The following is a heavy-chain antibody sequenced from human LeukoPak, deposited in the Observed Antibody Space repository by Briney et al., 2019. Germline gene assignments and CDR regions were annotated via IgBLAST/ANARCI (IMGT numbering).Heavy chain of an antibody. V-gene: IGHV3-23*01. D-gene: IGHD3-16*01. CDR2: ISPRGDIT. CDR3: AKDDDWGRFNH. J-gene: IGHJ1*01. CDR1: GFSFRSHG. Sequence: GGSLRLSCADSGFSFRSHGMNWVRQAPGKGLEWVSGISPRGDITYYKDSVRGRFTISRDNFKNTVSLQLNSLRAEDTAMYYCAKDDDWGRFNHWGQGTLVTVSS.